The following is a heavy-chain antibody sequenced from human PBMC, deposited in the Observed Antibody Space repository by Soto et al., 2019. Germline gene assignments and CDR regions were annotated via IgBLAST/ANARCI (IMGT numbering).Heavy chain of an antibody. Sequence: PGGSLRLSCAASGFTFSSYSMNWVRQAPGKGLEWVSSISSSSSYIYYADSVKGRFTISRDNVKNSLYLQMNSLRAEDTAVYYCAREVVPDYYYGMDVWGQGTTVTVSS. V-gene: IGHV3-21*01. D-gene: IGHD2-2*01. CDR1: GFTFSSYS. CDR2: ISSSSSYI. CDR3: AREVVPDYYYGMDV. J-gene: IGHJ6*02.